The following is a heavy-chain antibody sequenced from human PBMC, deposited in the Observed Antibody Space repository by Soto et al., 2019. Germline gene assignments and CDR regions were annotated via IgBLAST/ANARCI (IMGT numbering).Heavy chain of an antibody. CDR1: GFTVSSNY. CDR2: IYSVGST. D-gene: IGHD3-22*01. V-gene: IGHV3-53*01. CDR3: SRGGHYDSSGYYPLPDY. J-gene: IGHJ4*02. Sequence: GGSLRLSCAASGFTVSSNYMSWVRQAPGKGLEWVSVIYSVGSTYYEDSVKGRFTISRDNSKNTLYLQMNSLRAEDTAVYYCSRGGHYDSSGYYPLPDYWGQGTLVTVSS.